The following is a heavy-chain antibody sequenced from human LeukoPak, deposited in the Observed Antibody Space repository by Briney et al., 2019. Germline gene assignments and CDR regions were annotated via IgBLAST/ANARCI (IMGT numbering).Heavy chain of an antibody. CDR1: GFTFSSYA. Sequence: AGGSLRLSCAASGFTFSSYAMSWVRQAPGKGLEWVSAISGSGGSTYYADSVKGRFTISRDNSKNTLYLQMNSLRAEDTAVYYCAKVVVPAAIPNWFDPWGQGTLVTVSS. D-gene: IGHD2-2*01. V-gene: IGHV3-23*01. CDR2: ISGSGGST. J-gene: IGHJ5*02. CDR3: AKVVVPAAIPNWFDP.